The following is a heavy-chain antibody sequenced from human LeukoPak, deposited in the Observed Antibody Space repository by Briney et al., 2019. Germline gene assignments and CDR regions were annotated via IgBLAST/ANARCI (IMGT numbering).Heavy chain of an antibody. Sequence: PSETLSLTCTVSGGSISSYYWSWIRQPPGKGLEWIGYIYYSGSTNYNPSLKSRVTISVDTSKNQFSLKLSSVTAADTAVYYCARARTVGYSSSWFYYYYMDVWGKGTTVTVSS. CDR1: GGSISSYY. J-gene: IGHJ6*03. CDR3: ARARTVGYSSSWFYYYYMDV. D-gene: IGHD6-13*01. CDR2: IYYSGST. V-gene: IGHV4-59*01.